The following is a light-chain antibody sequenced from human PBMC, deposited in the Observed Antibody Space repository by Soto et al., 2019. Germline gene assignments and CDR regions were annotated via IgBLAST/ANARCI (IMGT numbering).Light chain of an antibody. CDR3: QQSYITPYT. CDR2: AAS. Sequence: DIQMTQSPSSLSASVRDTVTITCRASQSISVHLNWYQQKPGEVPKLLIYAASNLHSGVPSRFSGSGSETDFALTIISLQPEDFATYYCQQSYITPYTFGQWTRLEIK. CDR1: QSISVH. V-gene: IGKV1-39*01. J-gene: IGKJ2*01.